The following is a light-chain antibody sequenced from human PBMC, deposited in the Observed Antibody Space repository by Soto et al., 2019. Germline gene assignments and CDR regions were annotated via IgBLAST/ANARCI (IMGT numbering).Light chain of an antibody. CDR2: GAS. CDR1: QSVIST. CDR3: QQYNNWPPWT. V-gene: IGKV3-15*01. Sequence: EIVLTQSPGTLSLSPGERATLSCRTSQSVISTSLAWYQQTPGQAPRLLIYGASTRATGIPARFSGSGSGTEFTLTISSLQSEDFAVYYCQQYNNWPPWTFGQGTKVDIK. J-gene: IGKJ1*01.